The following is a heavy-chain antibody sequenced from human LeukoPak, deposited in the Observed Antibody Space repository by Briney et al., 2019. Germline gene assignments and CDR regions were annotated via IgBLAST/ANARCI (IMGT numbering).Heavy chain of an antibody. J-gene: IGHJ4*02. CDR2: INPSGGST. CDR3: ARGTYGDCDY. Sequence: GASVKVSCKASGGTFSSYAISWVRQAPGQGLEWMGIINPSGGSTSYAQKFQGRVTMTRDTSTSTVYMELSSPRSDDTAVYYCARGTYGDCDYWGQGTLVTVSS. V-gene: IGHV1-46*01. CDR1: GGTFSSYA. D-gene: IGHD4-17*01.